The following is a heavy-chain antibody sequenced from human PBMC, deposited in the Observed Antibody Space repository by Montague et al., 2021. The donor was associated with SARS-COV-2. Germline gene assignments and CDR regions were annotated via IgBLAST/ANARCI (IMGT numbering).Heavy chain of an antibody. CDR3: ARLGSGSYYTLGY. V-gene: IGHV4-39*01. Sequence: SETLSLTCAVYGGSISSNSYYWVWIRQPPGKGLEWIGSIYYSGSTYYNPSRKSRVTISVYTSKNQFSLRLSSVTAADTAVYYCARLGSGSYYTLGYWGQGTLVTVSS. J-gene: IGHJ4*02. CDR2: IYYSGST. CDR1: GGSISSNSYY. D-gene: IGHD3-10*01.